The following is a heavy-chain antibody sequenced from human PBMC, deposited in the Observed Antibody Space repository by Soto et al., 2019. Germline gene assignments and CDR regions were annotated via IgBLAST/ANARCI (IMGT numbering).Heavy chain of an antibody. CDR1: GFSFRKYA. CDR2: ISGSGGSGRG. V-gene: IGHV3-23*01. D-gene: IGHD3-10*02. CDR3: AKMFYYYYGMDV. Sequence: GGSLRLSCVGSGFSFRKYAVNWVRQAPGKGLEWVSGISGSGGSGRGFYADPVKGRFTISRDNSKNTLYLQMNGLRAEDTAVYYCAKMFYYYYGMDVWGQGTTVTVSS. J-gene: IGHJ6*02.